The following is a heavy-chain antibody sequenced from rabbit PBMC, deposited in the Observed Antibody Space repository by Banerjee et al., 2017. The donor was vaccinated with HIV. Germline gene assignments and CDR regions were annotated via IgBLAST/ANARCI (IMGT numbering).Heavy chain of an antibody. CDR3: GRAAYGAPTFNL. V-gene: IGHV1S40*01. D-gene: IGHD6-1*01. Sequence: QSLEESGGDLVKPGASLTLTCTASGFSFSSYWINWVRQAPGKGLEWIACIYAGSSAITFYASWVNGRFPISKTSSTTVTLQMTSLTAADTATYFCGRAAYGAPTFNLWGPGTLVTVS. J-gene: IGHJ4*01. CDR2: IYAGSSAIT. CDR1: GFSFSSYW.